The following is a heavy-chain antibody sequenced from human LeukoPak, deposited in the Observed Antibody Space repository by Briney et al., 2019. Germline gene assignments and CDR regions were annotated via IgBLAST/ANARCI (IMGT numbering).Heavy chain of an antibody. J-gene: IGHJ4*02. CDR2: IKQDGRDK. CDR1: GFTFSFHW. V-gene: IGHV3-7*01. Sequence: PGGSLRLSCAASGFTFSFHWMSWVRQAPGKGLEWVANIKQDGRDKYYVDSVKGRFTTSRDNAKNTLYLQMNSLRAEDTAVYYCAGDDSNGIDYWGQGTLVTVSS. D-gene: IGHD3-22*01. CDR3: AGDDSNGIDY.